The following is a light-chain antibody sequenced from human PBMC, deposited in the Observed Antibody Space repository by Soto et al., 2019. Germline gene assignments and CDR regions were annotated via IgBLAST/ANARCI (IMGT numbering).Light chain of an antibody. J-gene: IGKJ4*01. V-gene: IGKV3-15*01. CDR3: QQYNNWPLT. CDR1: QSVSSN. CDR2: GAS. Sequence: ERVMTQSPATLSVTPGERATLSCRASQSVSSNLAWYQQKPGQAPRLLIYGASTRATGIPARFSGSGSGTELTLTIISLQSEDFAVYYCQQYNNWPLTFGGGTKVDI.